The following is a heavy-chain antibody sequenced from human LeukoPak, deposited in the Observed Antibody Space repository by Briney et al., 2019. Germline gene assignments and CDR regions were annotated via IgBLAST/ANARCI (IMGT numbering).Heavy chain of an antibody. D-gene: IGHD3-22*01. V-gene: IGHV3-21*01. J-gene: IGHJ4*02. Sequence: GGSLRLSCAASGFTFSSYSMNWVRQAPGKGLEWVSSISSSSSYIYYADSVKGRFTISRDNAKNSLYLQMNSLRAEDTAVYYCARDERSGYYRDYWGQGTLVTVSS. CDR2: ISSSSSYI. CDR1: GFTFSSYS. CDR3: ARDERSGYYRDY.